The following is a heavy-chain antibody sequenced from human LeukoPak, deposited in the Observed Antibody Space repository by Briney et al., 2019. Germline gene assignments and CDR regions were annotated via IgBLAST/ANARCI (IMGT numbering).Heavy chain of an antibody. Sequence: SGTLSLTCTVSGGSISSGGYYWSWIRQHPGKGLEWIGYIYYSGSTYYNPSLKSRVTISVDTSKNQFSLKLSSVTAADTAVYYCARSPMIVVRDAFDIWGQGTMVTVSS. CDR2: IYYSGST. D-gene: IGHD3-22*01. V-gene: IGHV4-31*03. J-gene: IGHJ3*02. CDR1: GGSISSGGYY. CDR3: ARSPMIVVRDAFDI.